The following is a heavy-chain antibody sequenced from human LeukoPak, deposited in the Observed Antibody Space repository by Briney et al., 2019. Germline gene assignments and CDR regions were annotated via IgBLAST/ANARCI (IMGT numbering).Heavy chain of an antibody. Sequence: ASVKVSCKASGYTYNHHGIHWVRQAPGQRLEWMGWINAGNGNTKYSQKFQGRVTITRDTSASTAYMELSSLRSEDTAVYYCARAIGGSYYRFYFDYWGQGTLVTVSS. CDR3: ARAIGGSYYRFYFDY. J-gene: IGHJ4*02. D-gene: IGHD1-26*01. CDR1: GYTYNHHG. CDR2: INAGNGNT. V-gene: IGHV1-3*01.